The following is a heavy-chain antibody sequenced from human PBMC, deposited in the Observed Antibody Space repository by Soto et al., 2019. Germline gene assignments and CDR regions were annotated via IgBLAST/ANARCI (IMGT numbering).Heavy chain of an antibody. Sequence: QVQLQESGPGLVKPSQTLSLTCTVSGGSISSGDYYWSWIRQPPGKGLEWIGYIYYSGSTYYNPSLKSRVTISVDTSKKQFSLKLSSVTAADTAVYYCAREGLGYYDSSGYFPTDYWGQGTLVTVSS. V-gene: IGHV4-30-4*01. J-gene: IGHJ4*02. CDR2: IYYSGST. CDR3: AREGLGYYDSSGYFPTDY. D-gene: IGHD3-22*01. CDR1: GGSISSGDYY.